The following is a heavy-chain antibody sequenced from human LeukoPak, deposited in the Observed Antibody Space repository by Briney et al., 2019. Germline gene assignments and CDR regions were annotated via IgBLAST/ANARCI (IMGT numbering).Heavy chain of an antibody. V-gene: IGHV3-30*18. J-gene: IGHJ4*02. D-gene: IGHD4-17*01. Sequence: SGGSLRLSCAASGFTFSSYGMHWVRQAPGKGLEWVAVISYDGSNKYYADSVKGRFTISRDNSKNTLYLQMNSLRAEDTAVYYCAKLGSEYGDYRDGFDYWGQGTLVTVSS. CDR2: ISYDGSNK. CDR3: AKLGSEYGDYRDGFDY. CDR1: GFTFSSYG.